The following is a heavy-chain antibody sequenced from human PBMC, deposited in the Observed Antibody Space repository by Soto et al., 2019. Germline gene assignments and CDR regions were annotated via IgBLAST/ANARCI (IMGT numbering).Heavy chain of an antibody. D-gene: IGHD5-12*01. CDR3: VRESTWLRHYDY. Sequence: GGSLRLSCPASGFTFSSYAMHWVRQAPGKGLEWVAVISYDGSNKYYADSVKGRFTISRDNTLNTLYLHVTGLRAEDTAVYYCVRESTWLRHYDYWGQGTLVTVSS. CDR2: ISYDGSNK. CDR1: GFTFSSYA. J-gene: IGHJ4*02. V-gene: IGHV3-30*14.